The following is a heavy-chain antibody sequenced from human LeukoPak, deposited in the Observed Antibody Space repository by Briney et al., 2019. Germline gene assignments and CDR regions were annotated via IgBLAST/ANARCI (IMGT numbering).Heavy chain of an antibody. J-gene: IGHJ3*02. CDR1: GGSISTYY. CDR3: AVNSTRHTFDI. V-gene: IGHV4-59*08. D-gene: IGHD5-24*01. CDR2: VYYSGSI. Sequence: PSETLSLTCTVSGGSISTYYWSWIRQSPGKGLEWIGSVYYSGSINYNPSLKSRVSISVDTSKNQFSLELSSVTAADTAVYYCAVNSTRHTFDIWGQGTMVTVSS.